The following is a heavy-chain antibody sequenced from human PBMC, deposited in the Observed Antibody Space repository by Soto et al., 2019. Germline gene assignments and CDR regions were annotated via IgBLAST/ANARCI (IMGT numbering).Heavy chain of an antibody. CDR2: IYYSGNT. CDR1: GGSISSYY. V-gene: IGHV4-59*08. CDR3: ASTPLTTPFYYYLYYMDV. D-gene: IGHD4-4*01. J-gene: IGHJ6*03. Sequence: SETLSLTCTVSGGSISSYYWSWIRLPPGKGLEWIGYIYYSGNTNYNPSLTSRVTMSVDTSKSQFSLKLSSVTAADTAVYYCASTPLTTPFYYYLYYMDVWGKGTTVTVSS.